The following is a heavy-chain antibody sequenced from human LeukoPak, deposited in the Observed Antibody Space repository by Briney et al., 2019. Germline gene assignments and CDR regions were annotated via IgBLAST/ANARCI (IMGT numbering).Heavy chain of an antibody. CDR3: ASHVRAIQLCALFSFDL. Sequence: PSATLSLTCTVSGGSISSSSYYWGWIRQPPGKGLEWIGGIYYSGSTYYNPYLKSRVIISVDTSKHKFPLKLSSVTAADTAVYYCASHVRAIQLCALFSFDLWGRGTLVSVSS. V-gene: IGHV4-39*01. CDR1: GGSISSSSYY. D-gene: IGHD5-18*01. J-gene: IGHJ2*01. CDR2: IYYSGST.